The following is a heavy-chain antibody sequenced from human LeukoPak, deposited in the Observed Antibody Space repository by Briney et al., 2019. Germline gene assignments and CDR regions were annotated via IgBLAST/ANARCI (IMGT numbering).Heavy chain of an antibody. J-gene: IGHJ3*02. CDR3: ARDYYDSSGYYFGAFDI. V-gene: IGHV3-33*01. CDR2: MWNDGSKE. Sequence: GGSLRLSCAASGFTFSSYGMHWVRQAPGKGLGWVAVMWNDGSKEYYADSVKGRFIISRDNSKNTLYLQMNSLRAEDTAVYYCARDYYDSSGYYFGAFDIWGQGTMVTVSS. CDR1: GFTFSSYG. D-gene: IGHD3-22*01.